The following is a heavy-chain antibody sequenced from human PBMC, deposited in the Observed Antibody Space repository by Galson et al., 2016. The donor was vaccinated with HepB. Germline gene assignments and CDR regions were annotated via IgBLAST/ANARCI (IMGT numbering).Heavy chain of an antibody. J-gene: IGHJ4*02. CDR3: SRLRVSAGTTVTGAMSN. CDR1: GGTFSNYA. V-gene: IGHV1-69*06. CDR2: IIPIFGSA. Sequence: SVKVSCKASGGTFSNYAINWVRQAPGEGLEWMGGIIPIFGSANYAQKFQGRVTITADKSTSTAYMELSSLRSEDTAVFYCSRLRVSAGTTVTGAMSNWGQGTLITVSS. D-gene: IGHD4-11*01.